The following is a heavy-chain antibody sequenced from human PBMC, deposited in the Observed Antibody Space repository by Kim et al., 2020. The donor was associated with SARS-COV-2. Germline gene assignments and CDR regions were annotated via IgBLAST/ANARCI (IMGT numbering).Heavy chain of an antibody. CDR3: ARAVTMIVVDKIGNYYFDY. CDR2: IIPIFGTA. V-gene: IGHV1-69*13. J-gene: IGHJ4*02. D-gene: IGHD3-22*01. Sequence: SVKVSCKASGGTFSSYAISWVRQAPGQGLEWMGGIIPIFGTANYAQKFQGRVTITADESTSTAYMELSSLRSEDTAVYYCARAVTMIVVDKIGNYYFDYWGQGTLVTVSS. CDR1: GGTFSSYA.